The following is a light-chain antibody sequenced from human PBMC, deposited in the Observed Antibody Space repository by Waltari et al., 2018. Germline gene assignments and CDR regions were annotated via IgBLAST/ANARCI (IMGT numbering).Light chain of an antibody. V-gene: IGKV1-39*01. CDR3: QQSYSTPRT. CDR1: QSISSY. CDR2: AAS. J-gene: IGKJ1*01. Sequence: DIQMTQSPSSLSASVGERVTITFRASQSISSYLNWYQQKPGKAPKLLIYAASSLQSGVPSRFRGSGSGTDFTLTISSLQPEDFATYYCQQSYSTPRTFGQGTKVEIK.